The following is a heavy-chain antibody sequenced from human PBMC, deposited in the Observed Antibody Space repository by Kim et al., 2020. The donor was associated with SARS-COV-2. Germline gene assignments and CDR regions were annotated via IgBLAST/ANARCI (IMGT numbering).Heavy chain of an antibody. CDR1: GFTFSSYA. CDR3: AKMTDTYYYDSSGQDDY. CDR2: ISGSGGST. J-gene: IGHJ4*02. Sequence: GGSLRLSCAASGFTFSSYAMSWVRQAPGKGLEWVSAISGSGGSTYYADSVKGRFTISRDNSKNTLYLQMNSLRAEDTAVYYCAKMTDTYYYDSSGQDDYWGQGTLVPVSS. V-gene: IGHV3-23*01. D-gene: IGHD3-22*01.